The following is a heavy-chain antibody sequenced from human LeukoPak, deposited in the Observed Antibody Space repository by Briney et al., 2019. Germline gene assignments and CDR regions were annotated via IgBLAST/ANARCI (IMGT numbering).Heavy chain of an antibody. CDR2: INHSGST. D-gene: IGHD6-13*01. V-gene: IGHV4-34*01. J-gene: IGHJ4*02. CDR3: ARPGIAATGAFDC. CDR1: GGSFSGYY. Sequence: SETLSLTCAAYGGSFSGYYWSWIRQPPGKGLEWIGEINHSGSTNYNPSLKSRVSISVDTSKNQFSLNLTSVTAADTAVYFCARPGIAATGAFDCWGQGTLVTVSS.